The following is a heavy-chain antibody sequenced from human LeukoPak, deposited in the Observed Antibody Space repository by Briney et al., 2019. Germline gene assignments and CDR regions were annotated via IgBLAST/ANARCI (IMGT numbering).Heavy chain of an antibody. CDR3: AREGDRESRRVRNYYYYGMDV. D-gene: IGHD1-14*01. V-gene: IGHV3-53*01. J-gene: IGHJ6*02. CDR2: IYSGGST. CDR1: GFTVSSNY. Sequence: PGGSLRLSCAASGFTVSSNYMSWVRQAPGKGLEWVSVIYSGGSTYYADSVKGRFTISRDNSKNTLYLQMNSLRAEDTAVYYCAREGDRESRRVRNYYYYGMDVWGQGTTVTVSS.